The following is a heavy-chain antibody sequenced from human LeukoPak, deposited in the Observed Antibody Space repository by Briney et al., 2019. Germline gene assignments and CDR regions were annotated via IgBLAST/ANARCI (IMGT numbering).Heavy chain of an antibody. Sequence: GGSLRLSCAASGFTFSSYSMNWVRQAPGKGLEWVSSISSSSSYIYYADSVKGRFTISRDNAKNSLYLQMNSLRAEDTAVYYCARAEGSGWFIGAFDIWGQGTMVTVSS. D-gene: IGHD6-19*01. V-gene: IGHV3-21*01. CDR3: ARAEGSGWFIGAFDI. CDR1: GFTFSSYS. CDR2: ISSSSSYI. J-gene: IGHJ3*02.